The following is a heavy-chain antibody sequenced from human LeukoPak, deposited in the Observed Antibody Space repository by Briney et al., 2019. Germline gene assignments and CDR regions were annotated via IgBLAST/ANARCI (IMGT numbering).Heavy chain of an antibody. Sequence: GGSLRLSCAASGFTFSSYAMHWVRQAPGKGLECVSAISGSGGRTYYADSIKGRFTVSRDNSKNTLFLQMDSLRAEDTAVYYCAKLVLPAAIISPYNWFDPWGQGTLVIVSS. CDR2: ISGSGGRT. J-gene: IGHJ5*02. D-gene: IGHD2-2*01. V-gene: IGHV3-23*01. CDR1: GFTFSSYA. CDR3: AKLVLPAAIISPYNWFDP.